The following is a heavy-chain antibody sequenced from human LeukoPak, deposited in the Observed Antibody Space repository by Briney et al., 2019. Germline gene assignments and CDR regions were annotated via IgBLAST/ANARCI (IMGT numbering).Heavy chain of an antibody. V-gene: IGHV1-18*01. Sequence: ASVKVSCKASGYTFTSYGISWVRQATGQGLEWMGWISACNGNTNYAQKLQGRITMTTNTSTTTAYMELRSLRSDDTAVYYCARKRELWGGAFDIWGQGTMVTVSS. D-gene: IGHD1-26*01. CDR1: GYTFTSYG. CDR2: ISACNGNT. CDR3: ARKRELWGGAFDI. J-gene: IGHJ3*02.